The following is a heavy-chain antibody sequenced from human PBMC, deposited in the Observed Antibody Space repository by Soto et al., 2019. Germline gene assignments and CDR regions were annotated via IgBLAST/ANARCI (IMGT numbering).Heavy chain of an antibody. D-gene: IGHD3-9*01. CDR2: ISGSGGST. V-gene: IGHV3-23*01. Sequence: EVQLLESGGGLVQPGGSLRLSCAASGFTFSSYAMSWVRQAPGKGLEWVSAISGSGGSTYYADSVKGRFTISRDNSKNTLYLQMNSLRAEDTAVYYCAKVRSHYDILTGYYTDWGQGTLVTVSS. CDR1: GFTFSSYA. J-gene: IGHJ4*02. CDR3: AKVRSHYDILTGYYTD.